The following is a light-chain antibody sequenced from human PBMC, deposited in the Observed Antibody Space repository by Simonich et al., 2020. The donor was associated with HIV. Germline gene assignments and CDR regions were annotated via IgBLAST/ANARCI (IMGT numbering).Light chain of an antibody. V-gene: IGKV2D-29*02. CDR1: QSLLDSNGKTY. Sequence: DIVMTQSPLSLSVTPGEPASISCRSSQSLLDSNGKTYLYWDLQRPGQSPKLLIYEVSNRFSGVPDRLSGSGSGTDFTLKISRVEAEDVGVYYCMQSIQHPKTFGHGTKVEIK. CDR3: MQSIQHPKT. J-gene: IGKJ1*01. CDR2: EVS.